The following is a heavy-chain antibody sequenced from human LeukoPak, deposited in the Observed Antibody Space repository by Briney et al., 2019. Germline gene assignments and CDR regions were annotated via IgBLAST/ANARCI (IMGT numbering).Heavy chain of an antibody. Sequence: ASEKVSCKASEYTFNDYYIHWVRQAPGQGLEWMGWMNPYSGRADSAQKFQGRVTMTSDTSISTAYMDLTSLTSDDTAVYYCTRTNPQLGRRDFFDLWGQGTLVIVSS. J-gene: IGHJ4*02. CDR3: TRTNPQLGRRDFFDL. D-gene: IGHD6-6*01. CDR2: MNPYSGRA. CDR1: EYTFNDYY. V-gene: IGHV1-2*02.